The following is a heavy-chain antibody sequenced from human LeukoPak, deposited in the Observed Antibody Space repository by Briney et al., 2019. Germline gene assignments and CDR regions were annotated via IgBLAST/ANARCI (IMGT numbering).Heavy chain of an antibody. CDR2: IGTAGDT. Sequence: PGGSLRLSCAASGFTFSNYDMHWVRQATGKGLEWVSAIGTAGDTYYSGSVKGRFTISRENAKNSLYLQMNSLKAGDTAVYYCARGGWFGELLRPFDYWGQGSLVTVSS. CDR3: ARGGWFGELLRPFDY. D-gene: IGHD3-10*01. J-gene: IGHJ4*02. CDR1: GFTFSNYD. V-gene: IGHV3-13*01.